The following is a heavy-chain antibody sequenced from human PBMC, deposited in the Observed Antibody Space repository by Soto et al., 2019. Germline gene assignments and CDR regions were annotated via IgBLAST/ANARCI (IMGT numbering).Heavy chain of an antibody. CDR2: VSGGAGGTI. CDR1: GIPFSNSS. D-gene: IGHD5-12*01. J-gene: IGHJ4*02. Sequence: GGPLRLPCAAYGIPFSNSSMSLVRQAPRKGLEWVSAVSGGAGGTIDYPAPVKGRFTISRDDSRNTLYLQMNSLKTEDTAVYYCTTAHPRGPDYWGQGTLVTVSS. V-gene: IGHV3-15*01. CDR3: TTAHPRGPDY.